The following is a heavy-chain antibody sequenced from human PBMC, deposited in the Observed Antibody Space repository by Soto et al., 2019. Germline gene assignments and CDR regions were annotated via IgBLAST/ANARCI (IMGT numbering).Heavy chain of an antibody. J-gene: IGHJ4*02. CDR1: GFTFSSYA. CDR2: ISGSGGST. V-gene: IGHV3-23*01. D-gene: IGHD5-18*01. Sequence: GGSLRLSCAASGFTFSSYAMSWVRQAPGKGLEWVSAISGSGGSTYYADSVKGRFTISGDNSKNTLYLQMNSLRAEDTAVYYCAKDTGGGRRYVDTAMAFDYWGQGTLVTVSS. CDR3: AKDTGGGRRYVDTAMAFDY.